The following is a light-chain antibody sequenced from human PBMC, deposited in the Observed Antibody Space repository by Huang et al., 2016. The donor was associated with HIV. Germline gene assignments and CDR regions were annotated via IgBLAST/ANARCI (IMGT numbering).Light chain of an antibody. CDR3: QQYNTFWT. V-gene: IGKV1-5*03. CDR1: HSVSTW. CDR2: KSS. J-gene: IGKJ1*01. Sequence: DIQMTQSPSILSASVGDRVTLTCRASHSVSTWVAWYQQKPGQPPKRLIDKSSTFESGVPSRFSGSGSGTEFTLTISSLQPDDYATYYCQQYNTFWTFGQGTKV.